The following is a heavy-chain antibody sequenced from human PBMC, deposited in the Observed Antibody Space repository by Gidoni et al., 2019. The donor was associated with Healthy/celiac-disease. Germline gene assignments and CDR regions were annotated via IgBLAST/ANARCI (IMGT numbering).Heavy chain of an antibody. CDR2: ISGSSSST. CDR1: GFPFSSYA. CDR3: AKPQLEPGFYYYYMDV. V-gene: IGHV3-23*01. D-gene: IGHD1-1*01. Sequence: EVQLLESGGVLVQPGGSLRLSCAASGFPFSSYARSWVRQAPGKGLEGVSGISGSSSSTCYTDSVKGRFTSSRNNSKNTLYLQMNSLRAEDTAVYYCAKPQLEPGFYYYYMDVWGKGTTVTVSS. J-gene: IGHJ6*03.